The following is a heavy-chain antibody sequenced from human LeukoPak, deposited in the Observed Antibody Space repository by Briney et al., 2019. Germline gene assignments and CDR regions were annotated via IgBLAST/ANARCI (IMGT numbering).Heavy chain of an antibody. CDR1: GFIVSSNY. CDR2: IYSHGST. CDR3: GWVRFGSSPR. D-gene: IGHD3-10*01. V-gene: IGHV3-53*01. Sequence: GGSLRLSCEGFGFIVSSNYMIWVRQAPGKGLEWVSLIYSHGSTHYADSVRGRFTISRDSSRGTVYLQLNTVRVEDTAVYYCGWVRFGSSPRWGQGSLVTVSS. J-gene: IGHJ1*01.